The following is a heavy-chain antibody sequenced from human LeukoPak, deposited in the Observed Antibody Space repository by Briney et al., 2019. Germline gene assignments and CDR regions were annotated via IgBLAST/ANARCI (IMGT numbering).Heavy chain of an antibody. V-gene: IGHV1-46*01. D-gene: IGHD6-6*01. J-gene: IGHJ4*02. CDR1: GYTFTSYY. Sequence: GASVKVSCTASGYTFTSYYMHWVRQAPGQGLEWMGIINPSGGSTSYAQKFQGRVTMTRDTSTSTVYMELSSLRSEDTAVYYCARDRSIAARPFSLNFDYWGQGTLVTVSS. CDR2: INPSGGST. CDR3: ARDRSIAARPFSLNFDY.